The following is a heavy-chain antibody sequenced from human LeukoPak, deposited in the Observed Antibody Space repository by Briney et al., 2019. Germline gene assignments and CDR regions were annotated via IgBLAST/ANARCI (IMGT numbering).Heavy chain of an antibody. Sequence: GGSLRLSCAASGFTFSSYAMSWVRQAPGKGLEWASAISGSGGSTYYADSVKGRFTISRDNSKNTPYLQMNSLRAEDTAVYYCAIPPTYYYDSSGNYFDYWGQGTLVTVSS. CDR3: AIPPTYYYDSSGNYFDY. CDR2: ISGSGGST. D-gene: IGHD3-22*01. J-gene: IGHJ4*02. CDR1: GFTFSSYA. V-gene: IGHV3-23*01.